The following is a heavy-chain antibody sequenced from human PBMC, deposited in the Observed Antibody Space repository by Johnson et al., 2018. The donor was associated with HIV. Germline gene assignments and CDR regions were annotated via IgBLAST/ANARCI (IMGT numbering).Heavy chain of an antibody. J-gene: IGHJ3*01. CDR2: IKSKTDGGTV. V-gene: IGHV3-15*01. Sequence: VQLVESGGGLVQPGGSLRLSCAASGFTFSNYAIHWVRQAPGKGLEWVGRIKSKTDGGTVDYAAPVKDRFTISRDDAKSTLYLQMKSMKTEDTAVYYCTTVARWIRTVAAFDVWGQGTMVTVSS. CDR3: TTVARWIRTVAAFDV. CDR1: GFTFSNYA. D-gene: IGHD5-18*01.